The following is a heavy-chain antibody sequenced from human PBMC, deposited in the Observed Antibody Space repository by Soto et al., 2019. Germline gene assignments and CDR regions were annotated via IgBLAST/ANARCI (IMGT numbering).Heavy chain of an antibody. CDR1: GFIFSTYA. Sequence: QVHLVESGGGVVQPGRSLRLSCAASGFIFSTYAMYWVRQAPGKGLEWVALMSYDGSNEYYADSVKGRFTVSRDNSKYTLYLQMNSLRTEDTAVYYCARSWHSNTAYDYYYYGMDVWGQGTTVTVSS. CDR3: ARSWHSNTAYDYYYYGMDV. V-gene: IGHV3-30-3*01. D-gene: IGHD6-13*01. CDR2: MSYDGSNE. J-gene: IGHJ6*02.